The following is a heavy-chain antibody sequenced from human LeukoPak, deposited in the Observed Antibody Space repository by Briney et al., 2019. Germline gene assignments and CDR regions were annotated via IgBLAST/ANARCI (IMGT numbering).Heavy chain of an antibody. CDR3: ARESGDKFDY. D-gene: IGHD7-27*01. Sequence: PGGTLRLSCAASGFIFSSSGMSWVRQAPGKGLEWVSTISDNGGSTYYPDSVKGRFTISRDNAKNSLYLQMNSLRAEDTAVYYCARESGDKFDYWGQGTLVTVSS. CDR2: ISDNGGST. J-gene: IGHJ4*02. CDR1: GFIFSSSG. V-gene: IGHV3-23*01.